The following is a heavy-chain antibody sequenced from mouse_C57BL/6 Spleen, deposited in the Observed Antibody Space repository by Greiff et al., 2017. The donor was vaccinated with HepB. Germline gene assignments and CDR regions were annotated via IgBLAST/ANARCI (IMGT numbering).Heavy chain of an antibody. Sequence: QVQLQQSGPELVKPGASVKISCKASGYAFSSSWMNWVKQRPGKGLEWIGRIYPGDGDTNYNGKFKGKATLTADKSSSTAYLQLSSLTSEDSAVYFCARDGYDDAMDDWGQGTSVTVSS. CDR2: IYPGDGDT. V-gene: IGHV1-82*01. J-gene: IGHJ4*01. CDR1: GYAFSSSW. D-gene: IGHD2-2*01. CDR3: ARDGYDDAMDD.